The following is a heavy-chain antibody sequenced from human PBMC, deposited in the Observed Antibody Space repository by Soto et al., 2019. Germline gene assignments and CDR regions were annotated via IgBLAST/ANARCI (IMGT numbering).Heavy chain of an antibody. D-gene: IGHD2-8*01. V-gene: IGHV3-23*01. Sequence: EVQLLESGGGLVQPGGSLRLSCPASGFTFSSYTMTWVRQAPGKGLQCVSGISSSGGSTYYTDSVKGRFTISRDNSMNTLYLQMNSLSAEDTAVYYCAKDSMVLALDSWGQGTLVTVSS. J-gene: IGHJ4*02. CDR1: GFTFSSYT. CDR2: ISSSGGST. CDR3: AKDSMVLALDS.